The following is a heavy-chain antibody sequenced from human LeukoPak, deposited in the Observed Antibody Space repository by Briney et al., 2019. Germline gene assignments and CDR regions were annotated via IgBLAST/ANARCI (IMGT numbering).Heavy chain of an antibody. J-gene: IGHJ4*02. Sequence: PSETLSLTXAVYGGSFSGYYWSWIRQPPGKGLEWIGEINHSGSTNYNPSLKSRVTISVDTSKNQFSLKLSSVTAADTAVYYCARGPLIPHYGDYYGEGDYWGQGTLVTVSS. CDR2: INHSGST. CDR1: GGSFSGYY. V-gene: IGHV4-34*01. D-gene: IGHD4-17*01. CDR3: ARGPLIPHYGDYYGEGDY.